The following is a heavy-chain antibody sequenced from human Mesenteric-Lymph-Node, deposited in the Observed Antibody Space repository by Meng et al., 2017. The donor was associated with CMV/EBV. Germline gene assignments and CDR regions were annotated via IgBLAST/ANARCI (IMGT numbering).Heavy chain of an antibody. D-gene: IGHD2/OR15-2a*01. CDR3: ARPQNT. J-gene: IGHJ4*02. V-gene: IGHV4-34*01. CDR1: GAAFTSYY. CDR2: INHRGST. Sequence: SETLSITCAVYGAAFTSYYWSWIRQSPGKGLEWIGEINHRGSTNYNPSLKSRVTISVDTSKSQFSLNLTSVTAADTAVYYCARPQNTWGQGTLVTVSS.